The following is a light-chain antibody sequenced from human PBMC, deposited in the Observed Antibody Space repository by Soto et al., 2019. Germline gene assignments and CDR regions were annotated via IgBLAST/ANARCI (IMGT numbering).Light chain of an antibody. CDR3: QQYDSSPNT. CDR2: GAS. Sequence: EIVLTQSPGTLSLSPGERATLSCRASQSVSSSYLAWYQQKPGQAPRLLIYGASSRATGIPDRFSGSGSGTDFTLTNSRLEPEDFGVYYCQQYDSSPNTCGQGTKLEIK. J-gene: IGKJ2*01. CDR1: QSVSSSY. V-gene: IGKV3-20*01.